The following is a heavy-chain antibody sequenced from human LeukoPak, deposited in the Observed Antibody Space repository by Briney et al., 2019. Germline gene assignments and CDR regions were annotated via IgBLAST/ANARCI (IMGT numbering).Heavy chain of an antibody. V-gene: IGHV1-2*02. CDR1: GYTFTDYH. Sequence: ASVKVSCKASGYTFTDYHIHWVRQAPGQGLEWMGWINPNSGDTKYSQKFQGRVTMTRDTSINTAYMELSRLRSDDTAVYYCATQRGSYLWGTDFDYWGQGTLVTVSS. CDR2: INPNSGDT. D-gene: IGHD3-16*01. CDR3: ATQRGSYLWGTDFDY. J-gene: IGHJ4*02.